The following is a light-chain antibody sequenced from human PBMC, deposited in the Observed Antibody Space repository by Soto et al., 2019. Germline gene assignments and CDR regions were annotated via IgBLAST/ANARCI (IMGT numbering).Light chain of an antibody. Sequence: QSVLTQPASVSGSPGQSITISCTGTSSEVGGYNYVSWYQQHPRKAPKLMIYDVSNRPSGVSNRFSGSKSGNTASLTISGLQAEDEADYYCSSYTSSSTDVFGTGTKVTVL. CDR3: SSYTSSSTDV. J-gene: IGLJ1*01. CDR2: DVS. CDR1: SSEVGGYNY. V-gene: IGLV2-14*01.